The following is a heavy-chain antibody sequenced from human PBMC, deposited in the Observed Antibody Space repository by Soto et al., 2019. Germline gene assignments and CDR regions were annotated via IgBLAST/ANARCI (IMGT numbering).Heavy chain of an antibody. Sequence: SETLSLTCTVSGGSISSGGYYWSWIRQHPGRGLEWIGYIYYNGNTYYNPSLKSRVTVSVDTSKNQFSLNVRSVTAADTAVYYCARCALVVIPVPGFDPWGQGTLVTVSS. CDR1: GGSISSGGYY. V-gene: IGHV4-31*03. J-gene: IGHJ5*02. CDR3: ARCALVVIPVPGFDP. D-gene: IGHD2-15*01. CDR2: IYYNGNT.